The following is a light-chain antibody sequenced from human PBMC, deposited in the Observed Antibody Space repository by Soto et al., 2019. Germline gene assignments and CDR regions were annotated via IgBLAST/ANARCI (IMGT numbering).Light chain of an antibody. V-gene: IGKV1-5*03. J-gene: IGKJ2*01. Sequence: DIQMTXXXXTLSASVGDRVTITCRASQSINTWLAWYQQKPGKAPKLLIYKASSLGSGVPSRFSGSGSGTDFTLTISSLQPDDFAIYYCQQYNSHSSYTFGQGTKLEIK. CDR1: QSINTW. CDR3: QQYNSHSSYT. CDR2: KAS.